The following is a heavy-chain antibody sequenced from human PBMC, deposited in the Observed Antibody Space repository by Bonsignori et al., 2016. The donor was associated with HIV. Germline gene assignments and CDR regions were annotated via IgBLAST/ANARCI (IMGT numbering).Heavy chain of an antibody. V-gene: IGHV3-15*01. Sequence: WIRQPPGKGLEWVGRIKSKTDGGTTDYAAPVKGRFTISRDDSKTRLYLQMNSLKTEDTAVYYCTTSSSWEPFDYWGQGTLVTVSS. D-gene: IGHD6-13*01. CDR3: TTSSSWEPFDY. CDR2: IKSKTDGGTT. J-gene: IGHJ4*02.